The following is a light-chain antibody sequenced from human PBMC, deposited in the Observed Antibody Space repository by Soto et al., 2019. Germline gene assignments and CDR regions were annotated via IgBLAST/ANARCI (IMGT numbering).Light chain of an antibody. CDR1: QNVLYSSNNKNY. J-gene: IGKJ4*01. CDR3: QQYYSIPLT. Sequence: DIVMTQSPDSLAVSLGERATINCKSSQNVLYSSNNKNYLAWFQQKPGQPPKLLISWASARESGVPDRFSGSGSGTEFTLTISSLQAEDVAVYYCQQYYSIPLTFGGGTKVDIK. CDR2: WAS. V-gene: IGKV4-1*01.